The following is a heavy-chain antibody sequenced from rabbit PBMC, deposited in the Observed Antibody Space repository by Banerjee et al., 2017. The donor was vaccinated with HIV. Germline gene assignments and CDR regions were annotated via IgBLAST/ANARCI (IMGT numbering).Heavy chain of an antibody. Sequence: EESGGDLVQPEGSLTLTCKASGLDFSSGYWICWVRQAPGKGLEWIACIDSGSGSAYYANWAKGRFTGSKTSSTTVTLQMTSLTVADTATYFCARMIYGSGEYNLWGPGTLVTVS. D-gene: IGHD4-1*01. V-gene: IGHV1S45*01. J-gene: IGHJ4*01. CDR2: IDSGSGSA. CDR1: GLDFSSGYW. CDR3: ARMIYGSGEYNL.